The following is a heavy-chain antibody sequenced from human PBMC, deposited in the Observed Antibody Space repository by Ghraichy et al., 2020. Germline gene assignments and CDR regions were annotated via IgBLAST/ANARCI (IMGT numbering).Heavy chain of an antibody. J-gene: IGHJ4*02. CDR3: AKGPYTMIVVVQSYFDY. D-gene: IGHD3-22*01. V-gene: IGHV3-23*01. CDR2: ISGSGGST. CDR1: GFTFSSYA. Sequence: GESLNISCAASGFTFSSYAMSWVRQAPGKGLEWVSAISGSGGSTYYADSVKGRFTISRDNSKNTLYLQMNSLRAEDTAVYYCAKGPYTMIVVVQSYFDYWGQGTLVTVSS.